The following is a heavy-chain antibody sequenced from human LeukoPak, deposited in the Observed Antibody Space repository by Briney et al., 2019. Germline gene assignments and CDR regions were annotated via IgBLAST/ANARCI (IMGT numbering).Heavy chain of an antibody. CDR1: GFTFSSYA. Sequence: GGSLRLSCAASGFTFSSYALSWVRQAPGKGLEWVSSISGSGDNTYYADSVKDRFSISRDNSKTTVSLQMNSLRAEDTAVYYCAKGRGTAVTSAANYWGQGTLVTVSS. CDR2: ISGSGDNT. CDR3: AKGRGTAVTSAANY. J-gene: IGHJ4*02. V-gene: IGHV3-23*01. D-gene: IGHD4-17*01.